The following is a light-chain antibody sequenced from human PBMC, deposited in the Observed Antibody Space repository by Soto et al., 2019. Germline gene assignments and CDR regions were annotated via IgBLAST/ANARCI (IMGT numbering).Light chain of an antibody. V-gene: IGKV3-15*01. Sequence: EIVMTQSPATLSASPGERATLSCRASQSVRSNLAWYQQKPGQAPRLLIYGASTRATGIPARFSGSGSGTEFTLTISSLQSEDFAVYYCQQYNIWPRTFGQGTKVEI. CDR2: GAS. CDR3: QQYNIWPRT. J-gene: IGKJ1*01. CDR1: QSVRSN.